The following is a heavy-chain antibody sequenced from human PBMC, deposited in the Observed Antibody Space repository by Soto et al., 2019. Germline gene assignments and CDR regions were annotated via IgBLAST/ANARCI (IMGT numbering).Heavy chain of an antibody. CDR2: ISSSGSTI. V-gene: IGHV3-48*03. CDR3: AIFPVVVPAAMRYYYGMDV. Sequence: EVQLVESGGGLVQPGGSLRLSCAASGFTFSSYEMNWVRQAPGKGLEWVSYISSSGSTIYYADSVKGRFTISGDNAKNSLYLQMNSLRAEDTAVYYCAIFPVVVPAAMRYYYGMDVWGQGTTVTVSS. CDR1: GFTFSSYE. J-gene: IGHJ6*02. D-gene: IGHD2-2*01.